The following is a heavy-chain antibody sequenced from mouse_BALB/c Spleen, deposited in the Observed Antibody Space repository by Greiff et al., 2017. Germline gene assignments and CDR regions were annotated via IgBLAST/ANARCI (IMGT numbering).Heavy chain of an antibody. CDR2: IWRGGST. J-gene: IGHJ4*01. CDR1: GFSLTSYG. Sequence: QVQLKESGPSLVQPSQSLSITCTVSGFSLTSYGVHWVRQSPGKGLEWLGVIWRGGSTDYNAAFMSRLSITKDNSKSQVFLKMNSLQTDDTAMYYCAREDKITGNYYAMDYWGQGTSVTVSS. CDR3: AREDKITGNYYAMDY. V-gene: IGHV2-5-1*01. D-gene: IGHD2-4*01.